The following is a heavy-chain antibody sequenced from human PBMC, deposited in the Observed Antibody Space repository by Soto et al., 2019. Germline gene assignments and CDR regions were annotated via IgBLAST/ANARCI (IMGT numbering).Heavy chain of an antibody. D-gene: IGHD3-22*01. J-gene: IGHJ4*02. V-gene: IGHV4-39*07. Sequence: TSETLSLTCTVSVGSISSSSYYWGWIRQPPGKGLEWIGSIYYSGSTYYNPSLKSRVTISVDTSKNQFSLKLSSVTAADTAVYYCARSIDYYDSSGYSNWGQGTLVTVSS. CDR3: ARSIDYYDSSGYSN. CDR2: IYYSGST. CDR1: VGSISSSSYY.